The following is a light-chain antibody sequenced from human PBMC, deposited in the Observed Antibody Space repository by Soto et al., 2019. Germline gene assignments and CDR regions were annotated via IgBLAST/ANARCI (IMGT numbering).Light chain of an antibody. V-gene: IGLV3-25*03. J-gene: IGLJ2*01. CDR1: ALPKQY. Sequence: SYELTQPPSVSVSPGQTARITCSGDALPKQYAYWYQQKPSQAPVLVIYEDIERPSGIPERFSGSRSGTTITLTISGVQAEDEADYYCQLADTSGTYVIFGGGTKLTVL. CDR3: QLADTSGTYVI. CDR2: EDI.